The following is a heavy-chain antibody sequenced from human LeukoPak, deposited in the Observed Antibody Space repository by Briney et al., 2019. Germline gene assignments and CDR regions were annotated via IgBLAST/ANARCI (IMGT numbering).Heavy chain of an antibody. CDR3: ARGGSLEDYFDY. CDR1: GGSISSYY. Sequence: PSETLSLTCTVSGGSISSYYWSWIRQPPGKGLEWIGYIYYSGSTNYNPSLKSRVTISVDRSKNQFSLKLSSVTAADTAVYYCARGGSLEDYFDYWGQGTLVTVSS. CDR2: IYYSGST. V-gene: IGHV4-59*12. D-gene: IGHD1-1*01. J-gene: IGHJ4*02.